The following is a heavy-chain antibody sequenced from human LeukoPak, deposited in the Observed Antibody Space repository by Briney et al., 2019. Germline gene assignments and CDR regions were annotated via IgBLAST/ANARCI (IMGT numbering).Heavy chain of an antibody. J-gene: IGHJ4*02. D-gene: IGHD1-26*01. CDR1: GFTVGNNY. CDR3: ARDPGGGPTHGY. V-gene: IGHV3-66*02. Sequence: GGSLRLSCAASGFTVGNNYMSWVRQAPGEGLEWVSVIYSDGGTYYADSVKARFTISRDNSKNTQYLQMNSLRADDKAVYYCARDPGGGPTHGYWGQGTLVTVSS. CDR2: IYSDGGT.